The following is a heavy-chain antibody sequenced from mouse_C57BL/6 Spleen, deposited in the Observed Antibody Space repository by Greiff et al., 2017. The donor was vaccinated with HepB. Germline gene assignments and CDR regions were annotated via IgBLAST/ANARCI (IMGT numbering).Heavy chain of an antibody. J-gene: IGHJ4*01. D-gene: IGHD2-2*01. CDR3: TTFYYGYDGYAMDY. V-gene: IGHV14-4*01. Sequence: EVQLQQSGAELVRPGASVKLSCTASGFNIKDDYMHWVKQRPEQGLEWIGWIDPENGDTEYASKFQGKATITADTSSNTAYLQLSSLTSEDTAVYYCTTFYYGYDGYAMDYWGQGTSVTVSS. CDR2: IDPENGDT. CDR1: GFNIKDDY.